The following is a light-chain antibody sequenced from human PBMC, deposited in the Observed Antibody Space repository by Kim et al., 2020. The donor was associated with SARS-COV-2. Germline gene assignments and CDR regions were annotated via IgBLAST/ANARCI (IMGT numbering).Light chain of an antibody. CDR2: EVN. CDR1: SSDIGDYNY. V-gene: IGLV2-8*01. Sequence: QSVLTQPPSASGSPGQSVTISCTGTSSDIGDYNYVSWYQHHPGRAPKVIIYEVNRRPSGVPDRFSGSKSANTASLTVSGLQPDEEADYYCSSYAGGDTFVFGTGTKVTV. CDR3: SSYAGGDTFV. J-gene: IGLJ1*01.